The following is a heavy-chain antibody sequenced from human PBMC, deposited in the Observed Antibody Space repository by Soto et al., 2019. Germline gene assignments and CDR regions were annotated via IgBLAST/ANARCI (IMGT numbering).Heavy chain of an antibody. D-gene: IGHD3-22*01. CDR3: ASNDSSGYEFDY. CDR2: ISAYNGNT. CDR1: GYTFTSYG. V-gene: IGHV1-18*01. Sequence: ASVKVSCKASGYTFTSYGISWVRQAPGQGLEWMGWISAYNGNTNYAQKLQGRVTMTTDTSKNQFSLKLSSVTAADTAVYYCASNDSSGYEFDYWGQGTLVTVSS. J-gene: IGHJ4*02.